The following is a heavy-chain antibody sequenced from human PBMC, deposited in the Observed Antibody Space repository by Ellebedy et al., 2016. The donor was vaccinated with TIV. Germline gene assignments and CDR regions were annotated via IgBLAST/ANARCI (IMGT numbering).Heavy chain of an antibody. Sequence: MPSETLSLTCAVYGGSFSDYYWSWIRQPPGKGLEWIGEINHSGSTNYNSSLKSRVTVSADTSKNQFFLKLSSVTAADTAVYYCARGRPRRHNYYYYYGMDVWGQGTTVTVSS. CDR3: ARGRPRRHNYYYYYGMDV. CDR2: INHSGST. J-gene: IGHJ6*02. CDR1: GGSFSDYY. V-gene: IGHV4-34*01.